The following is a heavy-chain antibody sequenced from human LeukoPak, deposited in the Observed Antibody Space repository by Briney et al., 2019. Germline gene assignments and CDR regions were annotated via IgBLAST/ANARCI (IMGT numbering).Heavy chain of an antibody. CDR2: IDLLGSST. CDR3: ARDCPHNWFDS. J-gene: IGHJ5*01. V-gene: IGHV1-46*01. Sequence: ASVKVSCKASGYSFTNYWLHWVRQAPGQGLEWMGVIDLLGSSTNYAQMFQGRVTMTWDTSTSTVYMELSSLRSEDTAVYYCARDCPHNWFDSWGQGTLVTVSS. CDR1: GYSFTNYW.